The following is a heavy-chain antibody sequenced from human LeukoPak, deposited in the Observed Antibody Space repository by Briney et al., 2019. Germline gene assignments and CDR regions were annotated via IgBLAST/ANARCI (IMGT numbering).Heavy chain of an antibody. V-gene: IGHV4-59*04. CDR1: GGSINTLY. CDR3: ARRGYNYGSEFDY. J-gene: IGHJ4*02. Sequence: SETLSLTCTVSGGSINTLYWSWIRQSPGKGLEWIGYIFYSGSTNYNPSLKSRVTMSGDTSKNQFSLKLSSVTAADTAVYYCARRGYNYGSEFDYWGQGTLVTVSS. CDR2: IFYSGST. D-gene: IGHD5-18*01.